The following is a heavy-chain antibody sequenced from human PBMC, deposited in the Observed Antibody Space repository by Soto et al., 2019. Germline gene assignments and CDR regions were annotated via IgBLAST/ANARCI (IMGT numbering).Heavy chain of an antibody. CDR1: GYTFTSYG. CDR3: ARVEPVPLSWIQLWPYFDY. Sequence: ASVKVSCKASGYTFTSYGISWVRQAPGQGLEWMGWISAYNGNTNYAQKLQGRVTMTTDTSTSTAYMELRSLRSDDTAVYYCARVEPVPLSWIQLWPYFDYWGQGTLVTVSS. CDR2: ISAYNGNT. V-gene: IGHV1-18*01. D-gene: IGHD5-18*01. J-gene: IGHJ4*02.